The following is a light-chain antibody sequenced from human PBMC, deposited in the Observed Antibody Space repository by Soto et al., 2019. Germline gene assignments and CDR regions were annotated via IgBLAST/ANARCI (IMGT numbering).Light chain of an antibody. CDR2: EVY. J-gene: IGLJ2*01. Sequence: QSALTQPASVSGSPGQSITISCTGTSSDVGGYNYVSWYQHHPGKAPKLIIYEVYNRPSGVSHHFSGSKSGSTASLTISGLKAGDEADYYCSSYTSSNTLIFGAGTKLTVL. CDR1: SSDVGGYNY. CDR3: SSYTSSNTLI. V-gene: IGLV2-14*01.